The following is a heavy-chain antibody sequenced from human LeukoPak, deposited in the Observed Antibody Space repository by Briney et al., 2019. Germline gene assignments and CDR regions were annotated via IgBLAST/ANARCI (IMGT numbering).Heavy chain of an antibody. D-gene: IGHD5-24*01. CDR1: GFIFDNYA. V-gene: IGHV3-23*01. CDR3: AKGPKLGDGFHCDY. Sequence: GGSLRLSCVASGFIFDNYALSWVRQAPGKGLEWVSGISGSADNTYYADSVKGRFTISRDISKNTVYLQMNNLRVDDTAVYYCAKGPKLGDGFHCDYWGQGALVTVSS. CDR2: ISGSADNT. J-gene: IGHJ4*02.